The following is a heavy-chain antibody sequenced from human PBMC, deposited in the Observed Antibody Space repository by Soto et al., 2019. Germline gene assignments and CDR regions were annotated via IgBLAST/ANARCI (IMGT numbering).Heavy chain of an antibody. Sequence: SETLSLTCTVSGGSISSGGYYWSWIRQHPGKGLEWIGYIYYSGSTYYNPSLKSRVTISVDTSKNQFSLKLSSVTAADTAVYYCARAAVVAATPASWFDPWGQGTRVNVSS. D-gene: IGHD2-15*01. V-gene: IGHV4-31*03. J-gene: IGHJ5*02. CDR1: GGSISSGGYY. CDR2: IYYSGST. CDR3: ARAAVVAATPASWFDP.